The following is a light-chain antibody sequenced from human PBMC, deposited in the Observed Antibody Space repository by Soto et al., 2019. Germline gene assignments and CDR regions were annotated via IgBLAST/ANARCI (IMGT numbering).Light chain of an antibody. Sequence: EIVMTQSPATLSVSPGERATLSCRASQSVKSNYLAWYQQKPGQAPRLLIYDASTRATGIPTMFSGSGSGTEFTLTISSLQSEDLAVYFCQQYSDWPLTFGPGTKVDI. J-gene: IGKJ3*01. CDR3: QQYSDWPLT. CDR2: DAS. V-gene: IGKV3-15*01. CDR1: QSVKSN.